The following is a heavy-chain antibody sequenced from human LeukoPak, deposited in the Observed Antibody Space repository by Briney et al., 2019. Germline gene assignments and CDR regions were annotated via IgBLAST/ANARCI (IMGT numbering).Heavy chain of an antibody. Sequence: GGSLRLSCAASGFTFSSYSMNWVRQAPGKGLEWVSSITSSSSYIYYADSVKGRFTISRDNAKNSLYLQMNSLRAEDTAVYYCAGSDTIGYLPREWDYWYFDLWGRGTLVTVSS. D-gene: IGHD3-22*01. V-gene: IGHV3-21*01. CDR3: AGSDTIGYLPREWDYWYFDL. J-gene: IGHJ2*01. CDR2: ITSSSSYI. CDR1: GFTFSSYS.